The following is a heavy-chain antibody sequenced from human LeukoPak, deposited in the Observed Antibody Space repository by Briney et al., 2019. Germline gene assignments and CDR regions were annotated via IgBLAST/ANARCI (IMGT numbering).Heavy chain of an antibody. J-gene: IGHJ4*02. CDR1: GGSISSYY. CDR3: ARSQQWLAIPYYFDY. V-gene: IGHV4-4*07. CDR2: IYTSGST. D-gene: IGHD6-19*01. Sequence: SETLSLTCTVSGGSISSYYWSWIRQPAGKGLEWIGRIYTSGSTNYNPSLKSRVTMSVDTSKNQFSLKLSSVTAADTAVYYCARSQQWLAIPYYFDYWGQGTLVTVSS.